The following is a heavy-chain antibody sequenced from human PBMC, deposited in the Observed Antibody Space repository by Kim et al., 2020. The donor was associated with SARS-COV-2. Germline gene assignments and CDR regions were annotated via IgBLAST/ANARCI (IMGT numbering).Heavy chain of an antibody. V-gene: IGHV3-64D*06. CDR3: GKDAGPGGPV. D-gene: IGHD3-16*01. CDR2: T. J-gene: IGHJ4*02. Sequence: TYYADSVKGRFTITRDNSKNTLYLQMSSLGAEDTAVYYCGKDAGPGGPVWGQGTLVTVSS.